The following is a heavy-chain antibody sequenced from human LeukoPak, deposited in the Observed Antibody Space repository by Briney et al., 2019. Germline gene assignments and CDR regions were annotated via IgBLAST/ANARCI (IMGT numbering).Heavy chain of an antibody. CDR2: FDPEDGET. Sequence: ASVKVSCKVSGYTLTELSMHWVRQVPGKGLEWMGGFDPEDGETIYAQKFQGRVTMTEDTSTDTAYMELSSLRSEDTAVYYCATLRGEDDYSNYGDWFDPWGQGTLVTVSS. CDR1: GYTLTELS. J-gene: IGHJ5*02. CDR3: ATLRGEDDYSNYGDWFDP. D-gene: IGHD4-11*01. V-gene: IGHV1-24*01.